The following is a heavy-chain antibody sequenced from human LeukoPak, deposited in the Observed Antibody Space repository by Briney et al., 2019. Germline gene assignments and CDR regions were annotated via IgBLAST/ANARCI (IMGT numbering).Heavy chain of an antibody. V-gene: IGHV4-59*01. D-gene: IGHD3-9*01. CDR3: ARAESYYDILTGYQEGHAFDI. CDR2: IYYSGST. J-gene: IGHJ3*02. Sequence: SETLSLTCTVSGGSISSYYWSWIRQPPWKGLEWIGYIYYSGSTNYNPSLKSRVTISVDTPKNQFSLKLSSVTAADTAVYYCARAESYYDILTGYQEGHAFDIWGQGTIVTVSS. CDR1: GGSISSYY.